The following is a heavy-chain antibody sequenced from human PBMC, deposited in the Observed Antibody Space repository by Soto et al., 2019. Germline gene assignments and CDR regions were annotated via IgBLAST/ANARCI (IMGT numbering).Heavy chain of an antibody. CDR2: IDPRSGDT. CDR1: ECSFTGHY. V-gene: IGHV1-2*02. CDR3: ARDYDKSGYDYFDP. J-gene: IGHJ5*02. Sequence: ASGKVCCKASECSFTGHYLHWVRLAPGLGLEWMGWIDPRSGDTKYAQKFQDRVTMTRDTSINTAYLDLSRLTSDDTAVYYCARDYDKSGYDYFDPWGQGTLVTVSS. D-gene: IGHD3-22*01.